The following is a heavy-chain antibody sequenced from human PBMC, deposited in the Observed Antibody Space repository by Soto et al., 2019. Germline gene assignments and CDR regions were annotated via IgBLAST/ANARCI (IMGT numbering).Heavy chain of an antibody. Sequence: QVQLVESGGGVVQPGRSLRLSCAASGFTFSSYAMHWVRQAPGKGLEWVAVISYDGSNKYYADSVKGRFTISRDNSKNKLYVQMNSLRAEDTAVYYCARDRGSNSYYYYGMDVWGQGTTVTVSS. V-gene: IGHV3-30-3*01. D-gene: IGHD2-2*01. CDR3: ARDRGSNSYYYYGMDV. CDR2: ISYDGSNK. CDR1: GFTFSSYA. J-gene: IGHJ6*02.